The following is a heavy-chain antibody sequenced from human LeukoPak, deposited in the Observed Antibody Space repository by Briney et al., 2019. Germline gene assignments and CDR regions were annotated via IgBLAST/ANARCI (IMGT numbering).Heavy chain of an antibody. CDR2: ISYDGSNR. CDR3: AREIVRGAQPHYYYGMDV. Sequence: QAGGSLRLSCAASGFTFSSYAMHWVRQAPGKGLEWVAVISYDGSNRYYADSVKGRFTISRDNSKNTLYLQMSSLRAEDTAVYYCAREIVRGAQPHYYYGMDVWGQGTTVTVSS. D-gene: IGHD3-10*02. V-gene: IGHV3-30-3*01. J-gene: IGHJ6*02. CDR1: GFTFSSYA.